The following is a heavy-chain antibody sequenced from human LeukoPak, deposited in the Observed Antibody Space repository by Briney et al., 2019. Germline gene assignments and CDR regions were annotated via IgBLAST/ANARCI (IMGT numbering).Heavy chain of an antibody. J-gene: IGHJ4*02. V-gene: IGHV3-30-3*01. CDR1: GFTFSSYT. CDR3: AKALNRYSLAAAGPIDY. D-gene: IGHD6-13*01. Sequence: PGGSLRLSCAASGFTFSSYTIHWVRQAPGKGLEWVAVISSDGGNKHYADSVKGRFIISRDNSNNTLYLQMNSLRAEDTAVYYCAKALNRYSLAAAGPIDYWGQGTLVTVSS. CDR2: ISSDGGNK.